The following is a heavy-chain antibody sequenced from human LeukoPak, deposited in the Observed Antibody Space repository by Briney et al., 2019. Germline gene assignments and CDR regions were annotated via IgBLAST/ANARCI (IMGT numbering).Heavy chain of an antibody. V-gene: IGHV1-2*04. J-gene: IGHJ4*02. D-gene: IGHD2-15*01. Sequence: ASVKVSCKASGYTFTGYYMHWVRQAPGQGLEWMGWINPNSGGTNYAQKLQGWVTMTRDTSISTAYMELSRLRSDDTAVYYCARAYCSGGSCYQGFDYWGQGTLVTVSS. CDR1: GYTFTGYY. CDR3: ARAYCSGGSCYQGFDY. CDR2: INPNSGGT.